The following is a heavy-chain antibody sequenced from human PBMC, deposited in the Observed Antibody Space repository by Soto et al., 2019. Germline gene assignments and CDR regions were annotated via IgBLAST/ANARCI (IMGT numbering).Heavy chain of an antibody. V-gene: IGHV3-30*18. J-gene: IGHJ4*02. CDR3: VKVRGKPCSGGSCYLFDY. CDR1: GFTVTDYV. D-gene: IGHD2-15*01. CDR2: ISYDGNYK. Sequence: GESLRLSCEASGFTVTDYVMHWVRQAPGKGLEWVAKISYDGNYKYYADSVKCRVTISRDNSKNTLDLQMNSLRAEDTALYYCVKVRGKPCSGGSCYLFDYWGQGIMVTVSS.